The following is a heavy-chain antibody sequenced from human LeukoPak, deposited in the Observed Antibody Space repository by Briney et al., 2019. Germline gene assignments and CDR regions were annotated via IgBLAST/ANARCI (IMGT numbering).Heavy chain of an antibody. CDR2: IIPILGMA. CDR3: ARTLIVGATGFDP. J-gene: IGHJ5*02. CDR1: GGTFSSYA. V-gene: IGHV1-69*04. D-gene: IGHD1-26*01. Sequence: SVKVSCKASGGTFSSYAISWVRQAPGQGLEWMGRIIPILGMANYAQKFQGRVAITADKSTSTAYMELSSLRSEDTAVYYCARTLIVGATGFDPWGQGTLVTVSS.